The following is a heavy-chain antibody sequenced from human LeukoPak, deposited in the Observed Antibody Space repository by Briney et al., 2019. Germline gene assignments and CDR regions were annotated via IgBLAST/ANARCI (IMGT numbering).Heavy chain of an antibody. D-gene: IGHD3-10*01. Sequence: PGGSLRLSCAASGFTFSSYSMNWVRQAPGKGLEWVSSISSSSSYIYYADSVKGRFTISRDNAKNSLYLQMNSLRAEDTAVYYCARDLDYYGTPNWFDPWGQGTLVTVS. J-gene: IGHJ5*02. V-gene: IGHV3-21*01. CDR2: ISSSSSYI. CDR3: ARDLDYYGTPNWFDP. CDR1: GFTFSSYS.